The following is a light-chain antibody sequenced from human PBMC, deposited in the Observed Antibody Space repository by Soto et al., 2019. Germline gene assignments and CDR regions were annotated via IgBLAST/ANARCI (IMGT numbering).Light chain of an antibody. CDR1: QGINNY. CDR3: QQLNSYPRLT. V-gene: IGKV1-9*01. CDR2: AAF. Sequence: DIQLTQSPSFLSASVGDRVTITCRASQGINNYLVWYQQKPGKAPKLLIYAAFTLQGGVPSRFSGRGSGTEFTLTIDSLQPEDFATYYCQQLNSYPRLTFGGGTKVEIK. J-gene: IGKJ4*01.